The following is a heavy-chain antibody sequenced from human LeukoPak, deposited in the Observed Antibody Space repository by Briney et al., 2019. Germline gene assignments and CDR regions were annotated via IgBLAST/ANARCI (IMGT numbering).Heavy chain of an antibody. V-gene: IGHV1-2*02. D-gene: IGHD3-10*02. CDR1: GYTFTGYY. CDR2: INPNSGGT. CDR3: AREWGPNYVQGWFDP. J-gene: IGHJ5*02. Sequence: ASVKVSCKASGYTFTGYYMHWVRQAPGQGLEWMGWINPNSGGTNYAQKFQGRVTMTRDTSISTAYMELTGLTSGDTAVYYCAREWGPNYVQGWFDPWGQGTLVSVS.